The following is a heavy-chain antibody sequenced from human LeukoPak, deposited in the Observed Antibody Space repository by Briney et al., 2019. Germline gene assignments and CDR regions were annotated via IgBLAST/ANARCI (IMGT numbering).Heavy chain of an antibody. J-gene: IGHJ4*02. CDR2: ISSSGNVI. CDR3: ARDTEDDDGSTTFDY. D-gene: IGHD1-26*01. CDR1: GFTFSDYY. Sequence: PVGSLRLSCAISGFTFSDYYFSWIRQAPGKGLEWISYISSSGNVIYYADSVKGRFTISRDNAKNSLYLQMNSLRVEDTAVYYCARDTEDDDGSTTFDYWGQGTLVTVSS. V-gene: IGHV3-11*01.